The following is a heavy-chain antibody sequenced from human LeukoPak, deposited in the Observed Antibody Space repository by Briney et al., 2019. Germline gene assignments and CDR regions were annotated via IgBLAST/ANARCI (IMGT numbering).Heavy chain of an antibody. V-gene: IGHV4-4*07. J-gene: IGHJ5*01. CDR1: GGSISNYY. CDR3: AREGSSKFGFGS. CDR2: VYTTGTT. Sequence: SETLSLTCTVSGGSISNYYWTWIRQPAGKGLEWIGRVYTTGTTNYNPSLKSRVTMSVDTSENQFSLKMNSVTAADTAVYYCAREGSSKFGFGSWGQGTLVTISS. D-gene: IGHD6-13*01.